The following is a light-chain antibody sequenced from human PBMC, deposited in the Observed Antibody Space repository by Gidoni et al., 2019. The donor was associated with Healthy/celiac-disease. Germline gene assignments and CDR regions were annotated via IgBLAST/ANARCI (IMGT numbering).Light chain of an antibody. CDR2: DVS. CDR3: CSYAGSYTGV. CDR1: SSDVGGYNY. J-gene: IGLJ3*02. Sequence: QSALTQPRPVSGPPGQSVTISFTGTSSDVGGYNYVPWYQHHPGKAPKLMIYDVSKRPSGVPDRFSGSKSGNTASLTISGLQAEDEADYYCCSYAGSYTGVFGGGTKLTVL. V-gene: IGLV2-11*01.